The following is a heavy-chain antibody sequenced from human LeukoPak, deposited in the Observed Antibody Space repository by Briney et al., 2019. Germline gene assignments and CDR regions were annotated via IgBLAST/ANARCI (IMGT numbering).Heavy chain of an antibody. V-gene: IGHV3-33*01. D-gene: IGHD4-17*01. CDR2: IWYDGSNK. CDR3: ARDRGTTVTNFDY. J-gene: IGHJ4*02. Sequence: GGSLRLFCAASGFTFSSYGMHWVRQAPGKGLEWVAVIWYDGSNKYYADSVKGRFTISRDNSKNTLYLQMNSLRAEDTAVYYCARDRGTTVTNFDYWGQGTLVTVSS. CDR1: GFTFSSYG.